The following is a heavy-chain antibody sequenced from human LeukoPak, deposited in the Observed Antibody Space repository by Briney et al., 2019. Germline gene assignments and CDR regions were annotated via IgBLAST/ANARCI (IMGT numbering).Heavy chain of an antibody. D-gene: IGHD3-10*01. CDR1: GFTFVDYW. Sequence: GGSLKLSCAGAGFTFVDYWMSWVRQAPGKGLEWVANINQDGNQRYHVDSVKGRFTISRDNSKNTLYLQMNSLRAEDTAVYYCAKGSDYYGSGSPNWFDPWGQGTLVTVSS. J-gene: IGHJ5*02. CDR2: INQDGNQR. V-gene: IGHV3-7*05. CDR3: AKGSDYYGSGSPNWFDP.